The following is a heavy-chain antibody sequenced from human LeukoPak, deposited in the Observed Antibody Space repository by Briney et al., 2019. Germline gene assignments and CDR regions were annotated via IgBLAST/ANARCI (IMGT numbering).Heavy chain of an antibody. J-gene: IGHJ6*02. V-gene: IGHV3-23*01. CDR1: GVTANHNA. CDR3: AKAPVWNYYYGLDV. D-gene: IGHD2-21*01. Sequence: PGGSLRLSCAASGVTANHNAMSWVRQAPGKGLEWVSGITTSGSTYYADSVKGRFTISRENSKNTLYLHMDSLRAEDTAVYYCAKAPVWNYYYGLDVWGQGTTVTVSS. CDR2: ITTSGST.